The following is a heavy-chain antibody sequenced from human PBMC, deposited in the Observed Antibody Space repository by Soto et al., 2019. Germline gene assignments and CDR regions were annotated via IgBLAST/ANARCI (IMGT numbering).Heavy chain of an antibody. V-gene: IGHV1-46*01. Sequence: ASVKVSCKASGYTFTSYYMHWVRQAPGQGLEWMGIISPSGGSASYAQKFQGRVTMTRDTSTSTVYMELSSLRSEDTAVYYCARARLAGPDAFDIWGQGTMVNVSS. CDR2: ISPSGGSA. CDR3: ARARLAGPDAFDI. J-gene: IGHJ3*02. CDR1: GYTFTSYY.